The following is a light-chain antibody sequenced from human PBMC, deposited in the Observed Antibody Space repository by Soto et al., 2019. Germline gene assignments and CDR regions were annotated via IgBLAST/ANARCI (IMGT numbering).Light chain of an antibody. Sequence: ETVLTQSPGTLSLSPGERGTLSCRASQSVGSGYLAWYQLKHGQAPRLLIFGASSRATGIPDRFSGSGSGTDFTLTISRLEPEDFAVYYCQQYGSSPITFGQGTRLEIK. CDR2: GAS. J-gene: IGKJ5*01. CDR3: QQYGSSPIT. CDR1: QSVGSGY. V-gene: IGKV3-20*01.